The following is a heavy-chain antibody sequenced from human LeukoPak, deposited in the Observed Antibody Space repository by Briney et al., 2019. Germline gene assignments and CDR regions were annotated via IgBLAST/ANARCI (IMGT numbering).Heavy chain of an antibody. J-gene: IGHJ6*02. D-gene: IGHD3-3*01. CDR2: MNPNSGNT. Sequence: ASVNVSCKASGYTFTSYDINWVRQATGQGLEWMGWMNPNSGNTGYAQKFQGRVTMTRNTSISTAYMELSSLRSEDTAVYYCARRDSWSGYSLDYYYYYGMDVWGQGTTVTVSS. CDR3: ARRDSWSGYSLDYYYYYGMDV. V-gene: IGHV1-8*01. CDR1: GYTFTSYD.